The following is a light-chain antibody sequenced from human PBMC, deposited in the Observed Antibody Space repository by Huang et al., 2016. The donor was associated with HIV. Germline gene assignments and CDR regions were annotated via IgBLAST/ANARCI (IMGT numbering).Light chain of an antibody. Sequence: DIVMTQSPLSLPVTPGESASISCRSSLSLLHTNGYNYLDWYLQKPGQSPQLLIYLVSIRASGVPDRFSGSGSVGDFTLKISRVEAEDVGVYYCMQALQTPRTFGQGTRLDIK. CDR3: MQALQTPRT. V-gene: IGKV2-28*01. J-gene: IGKJ5*01. CDR1: LSLLHTNGYNY. CDR2: LVS.